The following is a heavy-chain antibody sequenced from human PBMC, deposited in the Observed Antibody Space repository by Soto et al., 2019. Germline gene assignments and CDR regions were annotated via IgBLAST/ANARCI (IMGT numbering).Heavy chain of an antibody. V-gene: IGHV3-23*01. CDR3: AKWGGSGSYYNDGYFDF. J-gene: IGHJ4*02. D-gene: IGHD3-10*01. Sequence: DVQLLESGGGLVQPGGSLRLSCVASGFTFSDYAMSWVRQAPGKGLEWVSVLRGSGVSTHYADSVKGRFTISRDNSKNTLYLQMNSLIAEDTAVYYCAKWGGSGSYYNDGYFDFWGQGTLVTVPS. CDR1: GFTFSDYA. CDR2: LRGSGVST.